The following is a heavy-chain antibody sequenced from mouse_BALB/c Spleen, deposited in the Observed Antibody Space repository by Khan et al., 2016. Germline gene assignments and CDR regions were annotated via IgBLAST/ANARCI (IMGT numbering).Heavy chain of an antibody. CDR2: IDPANGNT. V-gene: IGHV14-3*02. J-gene: IGHJ4*01. CDR3: ARLDGNAYAMDY. Sequence: VQLQQPGAELVKPGASVKLSCTASGFNIKDTYMHWVKQRPEQGLEWIGRIDPANGNTKYDPKFQGKATITADTSSNTAYLQLSSLTSEDTAVYYCARLDGNAYAMDYWGQGTSVTVSS. D-gene: IGHD1-1*01. CDR1: GFNIKDTY.